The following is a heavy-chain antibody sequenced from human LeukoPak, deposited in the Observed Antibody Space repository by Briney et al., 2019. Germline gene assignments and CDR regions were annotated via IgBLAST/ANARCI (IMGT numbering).Heavy chain of an antibody. CDR3: TSYGILSGYSFDY. Sequence: PSETLSLPCTVSGGSISSSGYYWGWIRQPPGKGLEWIGTIYYSGSTDYNPSLKSRVTISVDTSKNQFSLKLTSLTAADTALYYCTSYGILSGYSFDYWGQGTLVTVSS. CDR2: IYYSGST. D-gene: IGHD3-9*01. CDR1: GGSISSSGYY. V-gene: IGHV4-39*01. J-gene: IGHJ4*02.